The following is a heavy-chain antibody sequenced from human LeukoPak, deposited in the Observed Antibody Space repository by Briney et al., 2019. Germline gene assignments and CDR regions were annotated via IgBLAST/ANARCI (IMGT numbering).Heavy chain of an antibody. CDR3: AKVGDSSSWYPSGNFDY. V-gene: IGHV3-30*02. Sequence: GGSLRLSCAASGSTFSSYGMHWVRQAPGKGLEWVVFIRYDGSNKYYADSVKGRFTISRDNSKNTLYLQMNSLRAEDTAVYYCAKVGDSSSWYPSGNFDYWGQGTLVTVSS. CDR1: GSTFSSYG. D-gene: IGHD6-13*01. CDR2: IRYDGSNK. J-gene: IGHJ4*02.